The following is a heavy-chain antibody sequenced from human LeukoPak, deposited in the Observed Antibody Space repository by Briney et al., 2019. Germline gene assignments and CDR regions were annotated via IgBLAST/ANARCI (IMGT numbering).Heavy chain of an antibody. CDR1: GFSLSNFW. Sequence: GGSLRLSCAASGFSLSNFWMNWVRLAPGKGLEWVASIKQDGSEKYYVGSVKGRFTISRDNAKNSLYLQMNSLRAEDTAVYYCARGSGSYYYWGQGTLVTVSS. J-gene: IGHJ4*02. CDR3: ARGSGSYYY. CDR2: IKQDGSEK. V-gene: IGHV3-7*04. D-gene: IGHD3-22*01.